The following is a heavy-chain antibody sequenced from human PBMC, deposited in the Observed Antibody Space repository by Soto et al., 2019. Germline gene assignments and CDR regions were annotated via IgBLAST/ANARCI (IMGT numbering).Heavy chain of an antibody. Sequence: EVQLVESGGGLVQPGGSLRLSCAASGFTFSSYWMTWVRQAPGKGLEWVANINPDGSEKYYVDSVKGRFTISRDNAKNSLYLHMDSPRAEDTVVYYCARGVTTGVDAFDMWGQGTMVTVSS. CDR2: INPDGSEK. J-gene: IGHJ3*02. D-gene: IGHD3-3*01. V-gene: IGHV3-7*01. CDR1: GFTFSSYW. CDR3: ARGVTTGVDAFDM.